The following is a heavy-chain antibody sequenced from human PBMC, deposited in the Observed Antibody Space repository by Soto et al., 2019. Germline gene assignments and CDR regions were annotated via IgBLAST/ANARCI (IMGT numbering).Heavy chain of an antibody. CDR2: ITGSGDTT. CDR3: AKVRPLRESTRTSCLGAFDI. Sequence: EVQLLESGGGLVRPGGSLRLSCAASGFTFSSYAMSWVRQAPGKGLEWVSAITGSGDTTYYADSVKGRFTISRDNSKNTLYLRMNSLRAEDTAVYSCAKVRPLRESTRTSCLGAFDIWGQGTMVTVS. D-gene: IGHD2-2*01. CDR1: GFTFSSYA. V-gene: IGHV3-23*01. J-gene: IGHJ3*02.